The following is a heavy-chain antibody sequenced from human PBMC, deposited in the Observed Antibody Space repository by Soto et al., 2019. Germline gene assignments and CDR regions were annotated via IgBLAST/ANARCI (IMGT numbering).Heavy chain of an antibody. J-gene: IGHJ5*02. CDR2: IYYSGST. V-gene: IGHV4-59*07. D-gene: IGHD6-19*01. CDR3: ARVPLAGAFWFDP. CDR1: GGSISSYY. Sequence: SDTLSLTCTVSGGSISSYYWSWIRQPPGKGLEWIGYIYYSGSTNYNPSLKSRVTISVDTSKNQFSLKLSSVTAADTAVYYCARVPLAGAFWFDPWGQGTLVTVS.